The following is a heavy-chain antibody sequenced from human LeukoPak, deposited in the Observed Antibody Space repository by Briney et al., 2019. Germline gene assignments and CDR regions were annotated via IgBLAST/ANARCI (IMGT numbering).Heavy chain of an antibody. Sequence: GGSLRLSCAASGFTFSSYGMHWVRQAPGKGLEWVAVIFYDGSTKHYADSVKGRFTISRDNSKNTLYLEMNSLRTEDTAVYYCAKDQAYYFSFADYWGQGTRVTVSS. CDR1: GFTFSSYG. CDR3: AKDQAYYFSFADY. V-gene: IGHV3-30*18. J-gene: IGHJ4*02. D-gene: IGHD2/OR15-2a*01. CDR2: IFYDGSTK.